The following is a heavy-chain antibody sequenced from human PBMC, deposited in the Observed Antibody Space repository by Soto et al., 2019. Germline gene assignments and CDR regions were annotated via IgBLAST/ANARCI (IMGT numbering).Heavy chain of an antibody. J-gene: IGHJ5*02. V-gene: IGHV4-59*01. CDR1: GASISGYY. CDR3: GRMPIPKMNIYIDP. Sequence: SETMSLTCNISGASISGYYCNWTRQTLGKGLERIGYIYYTGTTNYNPSLKSRVTISIDTSKKKFSLMLESVTAVDPAVYYCGRMPIPKMNIYIDPRGQGIVGTVS. CDR2: IYYTGTT. D-gene: IGHD3-16*01.